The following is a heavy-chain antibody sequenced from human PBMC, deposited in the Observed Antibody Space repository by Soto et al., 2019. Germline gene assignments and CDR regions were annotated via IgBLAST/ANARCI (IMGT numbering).Heavy chain of an antibody. CDR1: AGSITSDEYY. D-gene: IGHD3-10*01. CDR2: IHHTGST. Sequence: QVQLQESGPGLVKPSQTLSLTCTVSAGSITSDEYYWNWIRYRPGKGLEWIGFIHHTGSTFYNPSLEGRASISIDTSESQFSLNLDSVTVADTAVYYCARRPTGSGSSFFDYWGPGTLVTVSS. V-gene: IGHV4-31*03. J-gene: IGHJ4*02. CDR3: ARRPTGSGSSFFDY.